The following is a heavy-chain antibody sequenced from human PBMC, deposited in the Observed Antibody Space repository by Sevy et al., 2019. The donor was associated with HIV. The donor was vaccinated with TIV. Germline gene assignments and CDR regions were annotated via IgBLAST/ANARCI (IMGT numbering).Heavy chain of an antibody. Sequence: ASVKVSCKTSGFDFSSYGITWVRQAPGQGLEWMGWIGIYNGNSNSAQKLQGRVSMTTDTSTNTVYMELSNLRSDDTAVYYCARVPTYDYHSATYFDYWGQGTLVTVSS. CDR3: ARVPTYDYHSATYFDY. V-gene: IGHV1-18*01. J-gene: IGHJ4*02. CDR1: GFDFSSYG. CDR2: IGIYNGNS. D-gene: IGHD3-10*01.